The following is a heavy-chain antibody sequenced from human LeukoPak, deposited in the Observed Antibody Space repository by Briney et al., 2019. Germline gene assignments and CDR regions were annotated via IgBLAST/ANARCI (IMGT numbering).Heavy chain of an antibody. V-gene: IGHV4-34*01. CDR3: ATRATYYYDSSGYSFDY. J-gene: IGHJ4*02. CDR2: INHSGST. CDR1: GGSFSGYY. Sequence: SETLSLTCAVYGGSFSGYYWSWIRQPPGKGLEWIGEINHSGSTNYNPSLESRVTISVDTSKNQFSLKLSSVTAADTAVYYCATRATYYYDSSGYSFDYWGQGTLVTVSS. D-gene: IGHD3-22*01.